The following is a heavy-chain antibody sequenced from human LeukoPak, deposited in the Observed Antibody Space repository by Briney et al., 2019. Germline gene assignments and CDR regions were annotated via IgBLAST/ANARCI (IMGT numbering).Heavy chain of an antibody. CDR2: ISSSSGTI. CDR3: ASFPGVQAKFYYYYYMDV. Sequence: PGGSLRLSCAASGFTFSSYSINWVRQAPGKGLEWVSYISSSSGTIYYADSVKGRFTISRDNAKNSLYLQMNSLRDEDTAVYYCASFPGVQAKFYYYYYMDVWGKGTTVTVSS. J-gene: IGHJ6*03. V-gene: IGHV3-48*02. D-gene: IGHD3-10*01. CDR1: GFTFSSYS.